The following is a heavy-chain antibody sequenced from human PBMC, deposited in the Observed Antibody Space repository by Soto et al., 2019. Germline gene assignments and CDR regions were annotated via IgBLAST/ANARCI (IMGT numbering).Heavy chain of an antibody. CDR1: GGTFSSYA. CDR2: IIPIFGTA. V-gene: IGHV1-69*13. J-gene: IGHJ6*02. Sequence: GASVKVSCKASGGTFSSYAISWVRQAPGQGLEWMGGIIPIFGTANYAQKFQGRVTITADESTSTAYMELSSLRSEDTAVYYCARDLERDYYDSSGSRPQRRYYYYGMDVWGQGTTVTVSS. CDR3: ARDLERDYYDSSGSRPQRRYYYYGMDV. D-gene: IGHD3-22*01.